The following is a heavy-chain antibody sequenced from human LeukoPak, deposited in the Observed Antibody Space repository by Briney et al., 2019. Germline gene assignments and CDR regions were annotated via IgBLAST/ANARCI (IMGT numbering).Heavy chain of an antibody. V-gene: IGHV1-69*05. Sequence: PVKVSCKASGGTFSNYALSWVRQAPGQGLEWMGAIIPFLDTSNYPQKFQDRVTITTDESTSTAYMELSSLRSDDTAVYYCARAQAGNYDWPLDFWGQGTLVTVSS. CDR3: ARAQAGNYDWPLDF. J-gene: IGHJ4*02. CDR2: IIPFLDTS. CDR1: GGTFSNYA. D-gene: IGHD5-12*01.